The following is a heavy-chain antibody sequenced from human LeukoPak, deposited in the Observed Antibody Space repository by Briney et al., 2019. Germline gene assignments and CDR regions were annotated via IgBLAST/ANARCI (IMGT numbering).Heavy chain of an antibody. CDR2: INTDGSAT. V-gene: IGHV3-74*01. D-gene: IGHD4-23*01. Sequence: GGSVRLSCAASGFSFSSYWMHWVRHAPGKGLLWVSRINTDGSATYYADSVKGRFTISRDNAKNTVYLQMDSLRVEDTAVYYCARDHYGGNSDYWGQGALVTVSS. CDR1: GFSFSSYW. J-gene: IGHJ4*02. CDR3: ARDHYGGNSDY.